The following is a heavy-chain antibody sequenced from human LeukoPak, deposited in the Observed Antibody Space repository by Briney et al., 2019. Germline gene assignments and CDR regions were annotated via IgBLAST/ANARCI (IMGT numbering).Heavy chain of an antibody. Sequence: PGGSLRLSCAASGFTFSSYDMNWVRQAPGKGLEWVSSISSGGYTIYYADSVKGRFTISRDNAKNSLFLQMNGLRAEDTAVYYCARVRGYSGYVLGYWLDPWGQGTLVTVSS. CDR1: GFTFSSYD. J-gene: IGHJ5*02. V-gene: IGHV3-48*03. CDR3: ARVRGYSGYVLGYWLDP. CDR2: ISSGGYTI. D-gene: IGHD5-12*01.